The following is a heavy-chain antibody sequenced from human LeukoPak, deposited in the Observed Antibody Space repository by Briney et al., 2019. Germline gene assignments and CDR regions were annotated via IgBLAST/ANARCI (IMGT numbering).Heavy chain of an antibody. J-gene: IGHJ4*02. CDR3: ASWGEGALDN. CDR2: ISTSTTTI. CDR1: GFTFSSYS. V-gene: IGHV3-48*01. Sequence: PGGSLRLSSEASGFTFSSYSMNWVRQAPGKGLEWISYISTSTTTIYYANSVKGRFTISRDNAKKSLYLQMNSLRVEDTGVYYCASWGEGALDNWGQGTLVTVSS. D-gene: IGHD1-26*01.